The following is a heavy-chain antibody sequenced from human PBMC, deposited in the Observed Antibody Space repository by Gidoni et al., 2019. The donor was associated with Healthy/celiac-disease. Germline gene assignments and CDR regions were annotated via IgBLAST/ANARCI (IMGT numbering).Heavy chain of an antibody. V-gene: IGHV3-9*01. D-gene: IGHD3-10*01. CDR1: GFTFDDYA. Sequence: EVQLVESGGGLVQPGRSLRLSCAASGFTFDDYAMHWVRQAPGKGLEWVSGISWNSGSIGYADSVKGRFTISRDNAKNSLYLQMNSLRAEDTALYYCAKGRWGWFGEFDYWGQGTLVTVSS. J-gene: IGHJ4*02. CDR2: ISWNSGSI. CDR3: AKGRWGWFGEFDY.